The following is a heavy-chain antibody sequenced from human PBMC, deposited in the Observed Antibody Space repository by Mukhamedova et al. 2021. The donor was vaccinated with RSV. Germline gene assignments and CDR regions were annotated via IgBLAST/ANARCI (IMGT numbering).Heavy chain of an antibody. CDR2: ISGSGGST. J-gene: IGHJ4*02. CDR3: AKDPGNN. V-gene: IGHV3-23*01. Sequence: VRQAPGKGLEWVSAISGSGGSTYYADSVKGRFIISRDSSKNTLYLQMNSLTAEDTAVYYCAKDPGNNWGQGTLVTVPS. D-gene: IGHD3-10*01.